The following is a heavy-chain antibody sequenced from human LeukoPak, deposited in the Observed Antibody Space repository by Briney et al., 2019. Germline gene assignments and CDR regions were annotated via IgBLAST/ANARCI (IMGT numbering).Heavy chain of an antibody. Sequence: PGGSLRLSCAASGFTFSSYAMSWVRQAPGKGLEWVSTITGSGGNTYYADSVKGRFTISRDNSKNTLYLQMNSLRAEDTAIHYCAKESPVAATGRSWFDPWGQGTLVTVSS. CDR3: AKESPVAATGRSWFDP. D-gene: IGHD6-13*01. CDR1: GFTFSSYA. J-gene: IGHJ5*02. CDR2: ITGSGGNT. V-gene: IGHV3-23*01.